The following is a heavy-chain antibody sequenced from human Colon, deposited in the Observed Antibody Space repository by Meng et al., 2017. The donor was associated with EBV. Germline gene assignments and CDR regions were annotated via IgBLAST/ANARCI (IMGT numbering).Heavy chain of an antibody. Sequence: QGRLSESGPGLVAPSQTPSLTSTVAGGSMSSSNYYWSWIRQPPGKVLEWIGYIHHSGSAYYNPSLKSRVSISVDTSKSQFPLNLNSTTAADTAVYYCASFDHIPRRNYFDYWGQGTLVTVSS. V-gene: IGHV4-30-4*01. CDR2: IHHSGSA. CDR3: ASFDHIPRRNYFDY. J-gene: IGHJ4*02. D-gene: IGHD2-21*01. CDR1: GGSMSSSNYY.